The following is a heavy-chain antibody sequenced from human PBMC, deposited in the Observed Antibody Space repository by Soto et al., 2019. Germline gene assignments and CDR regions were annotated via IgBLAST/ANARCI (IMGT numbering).Heavy chain of an antibody. J-gene: IGHJ3*02. Sequence: PGGSLRLSCAASGFTFDDYAMHWVRQAPGKGLEWVSGISWNSGSIGYADSVKGRFTISRDNAKNSLYLQMNSLRAEDTALYYCAKDTMGVVVAAIRGSLNAFDIWGQGTMVTVSS. CDR2: ISWNSGSI. CDR3: AKDTMGVVVAAIRGSLNAFDI. V-gene: IGHV3-9*01. CDR1: GFTFDDYA. D-gene: IGHD2-15*01.